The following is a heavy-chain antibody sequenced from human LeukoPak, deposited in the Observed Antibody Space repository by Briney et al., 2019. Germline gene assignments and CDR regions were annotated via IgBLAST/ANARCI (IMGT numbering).Heavy chain of an antibody. D-gene: IGHD6-13*01. CDR1: GFTFSSYA. CDR3: AKTMSSSSRWELILRYFDL. CDR2: ISGGATGT. Sequence: GGSLRLSCAASGFTFSSYAMSWVRQAPGKGLEWVSTISGGATGTYFADSVKGRFTISRDNSMNTLYLQMNSLRAEDTAVYYCAKTMSSSSRWELILRYFDLWGRGTLVTVSS. J-gene: IGHJ2*01. V-gene: IGHV3-23*01.